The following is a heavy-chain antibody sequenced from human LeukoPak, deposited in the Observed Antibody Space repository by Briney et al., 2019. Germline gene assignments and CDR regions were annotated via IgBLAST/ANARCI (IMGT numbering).Heavy chain of an antibody. CDR3: ATPYPREYCSSTTCYFNY. CDR1: GYRFTEFW. D-gene: IGHD2-2*01. V-gene: IGHV5-51*01. J-gene: IGHJ4*02. CDR2: IYPGDSDT. Sequence: GESLKISCKASGYRFTEFWIAWVRRTPGKGLEWMGIIYPGDSDTRYSPSFQGQVTISADKSISTAYLQWSSLKASDTAMYYCATPYPREYCSSTTCYFNYWGQGTLVTVSS.